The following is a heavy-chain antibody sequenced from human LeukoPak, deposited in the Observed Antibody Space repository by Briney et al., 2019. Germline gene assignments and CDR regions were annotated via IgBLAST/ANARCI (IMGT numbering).Heavy chain of an antibody. CDR2: ISAYNGNT. CDR3: ARSDLYDSSGPYPKLDY. D-gene: IGHD3-22*01. J-gene: IGHJ4*02. Sequence: ASVKVSCKASGYTFTSYGISWVRQAPGQGLEWMGWISAYNGNTNYAQKLQGRVTMTTDTSTSTAYMELRSLRSDDTAVYYCARSDLYDSSGPYPKLDYWGQGTLVTVSS. CDR1: GYTFTSYG. V-gene: IGHV1-18*01.